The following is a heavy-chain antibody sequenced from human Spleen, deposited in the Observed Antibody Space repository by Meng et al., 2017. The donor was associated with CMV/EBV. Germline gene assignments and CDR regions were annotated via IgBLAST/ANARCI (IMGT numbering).Heavy chain of an antibody. CDR1: GFTFSSYS. V-gene: IGHV3-21*01. J-gene: IGHJ6*02. D-gene: IGHD6-13*01. CDR3: ARDLTIAAAGHYNFYYYYYGMDV. Sequence: GESLKISCAASGFTFSSYSMNWVRQAPGKGLEWVSSISSSSSYIYYADSVKGRFTISRHNAKNSLYLQMNSLRAEDTAVYYCARDLTIAAAGHYNFYYYYYGMDVWGQGTTVTVSS. CDR2: ISSSSSYI.